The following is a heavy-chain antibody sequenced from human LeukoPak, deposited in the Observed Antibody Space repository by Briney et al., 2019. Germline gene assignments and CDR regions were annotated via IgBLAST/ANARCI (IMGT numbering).Heavy chain of an antibody. Sequence: GGSLRLSCAASAFTVSSNYMSWVRQAPGKGLEWVSVIYSGGSTYYADSVKGRFTISRDNSKNTLYLQMNSLRAEDTAVYYCAKAALSLYYDSSGYFDYWGQGTLVTVSS. CDR2: IYSGGST. V-gene: IGHV3-53*01. J-gene: IGHJ4*02. CDR3: AKAALSLYYDSSGYFDY. CDR1: AFTVSSNY. D-gene: IGHD3-22*01.